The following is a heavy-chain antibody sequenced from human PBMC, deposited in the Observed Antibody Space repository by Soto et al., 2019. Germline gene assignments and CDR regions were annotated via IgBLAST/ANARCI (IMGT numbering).Heavy chain of an antibody. CDR2: MSGSGDAI. Sequence: PGESLKISCTTSGFTFSDYYMTWVRQAPGKGLEWISYMSGSGDAIYYADSVKGRFTISRDNAKNSLHLEMNSLRVEDTAMYYCVRGNFYYGMDVWGQGTTVTVSS. J-gene: IGHJ6*02. CDR1: GFTFSDYY. V-gene: IGHV3-11*01. CDR3: VRGNFYYGMDV.